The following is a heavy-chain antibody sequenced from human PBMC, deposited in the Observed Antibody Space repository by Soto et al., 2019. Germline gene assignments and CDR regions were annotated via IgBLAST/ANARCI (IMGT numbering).Heavy chain of an antibody. CDR3: ARQIYDSSGYYYAY. D-gene: IGHD3-22*01. Sequence: TMCHTWSVSDGNISSSGDYWGLISKPPGQGLEWLGTIYSLGNTYYNPSLKSRVTISVDKSKSQLFLKLSSVTAPDTAVYYCARQIYDSSGYYYAYWGQGTLVTVSS. CDR1: DGNISSSGDY. J-gene: IGHJ4*02. V-gene: IGHV4-39*01. CDR2: IYSLGNT.